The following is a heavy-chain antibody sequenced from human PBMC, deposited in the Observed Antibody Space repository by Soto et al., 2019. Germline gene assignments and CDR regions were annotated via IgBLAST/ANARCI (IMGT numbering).Heavy chain of an antibody. J-gene: IGHJ4*02. CDR3: ARHEVFPGMGDALN. CDR1: GGSISSSSYY. Sequence: QLQLQESGPGLVKPSETLSLTCTVSGGSISSSSYYWGLIRQPPGKGLEWLGSIYYSGSTYYNPSLKSRVTIAVDTSKNQFSLKLSSVTAADTVVYYCARHEVFPGMGDALNWGQGTLVTVSS. D-gene: IGHD3-16*01. CDR2: IYYSGST. V-gene: IGHV4-39*01.